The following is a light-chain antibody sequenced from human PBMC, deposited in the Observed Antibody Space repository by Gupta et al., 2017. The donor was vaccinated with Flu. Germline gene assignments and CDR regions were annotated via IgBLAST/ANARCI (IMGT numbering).Light chain of an antibody. V-gene: IGLV1-47*01. J-gene: IGLJ3*02. Sequence: IGSNYVYWYQQFPGTAPKVIIFRNNQRPSGVPDRFSASKSGTSASLAIAWVQSEDEADYYCAAWNDGLSGSWEFGGGTKLTVL. CDR1: IGSNY. CDR2: RNN. CDR3: AAWNDGLSGSWE.